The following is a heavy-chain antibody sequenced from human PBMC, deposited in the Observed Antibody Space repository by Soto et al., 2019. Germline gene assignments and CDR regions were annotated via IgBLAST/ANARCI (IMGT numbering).Heavy chain of an antibody. CDR1: GFTLSDYY. D-gene: IGHD2-8*02. CDR3: ARRDYFTDYYYYGMDV. CDR2: ITSRSSYT. V-gene: IGHV3-11*06. Sequence: GGSLRLSCAASGFTLSDYYMSWFRQAPGKGLEWVSYITSRSSYTNYADSVKGRFTISRDNAKNSLYLQMNSLRAEDTAVYYCARRDYFTDYYYYGMDVWGKGTTVTVSS. J-gene: IGHJ6*04.